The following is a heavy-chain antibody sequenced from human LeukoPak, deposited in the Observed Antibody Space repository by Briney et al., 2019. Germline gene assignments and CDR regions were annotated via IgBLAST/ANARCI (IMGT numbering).Heavy chain of an antibody. CDR3: ARQVATKGEWAFDV. J-gene: IGHJ3*01. V-gene: IGHV4-34*01. D-gene: IGHD5-12*01. Sequence: PSETLSLTCAVYGGSFSGYYWGWIRQPPGKGLEWIGNIYHSGSTYYNPSLKSRVAMSVDMSRNQFSLKLTSLTATEMAVYYWARQVATKGEWAFDVWGQGTMVTVSS. CDR1: GGSFSGYY. CDR2: IYHSGST.